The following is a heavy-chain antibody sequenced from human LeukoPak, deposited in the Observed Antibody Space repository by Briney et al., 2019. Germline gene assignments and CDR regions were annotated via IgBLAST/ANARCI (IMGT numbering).Heavy chain of an antibody. CDR2: LHRDGSV. J-gene: IGHJ4*02. CDR3: VRVHGGGY. V-gene: IGHV3-23*01. Sequence: GGSLRLSCVASGFTFAGFAITWVRQAPGKGLEWVSTLHRDGSVRYADSVNSRFTISRDDSKNTLSLQMSSLRDEDTAVYYCVRVHGGGYWGQGTLVTVSS. CDR1: GFTFAGFA. D-gene: IGHD3-16*01.